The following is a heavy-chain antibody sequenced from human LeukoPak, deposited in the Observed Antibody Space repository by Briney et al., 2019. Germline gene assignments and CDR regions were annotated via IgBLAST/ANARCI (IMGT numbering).Heavy chain of an antibody. D-gene: IGHD2-8*02. V-gene: IGHV4-59*08. CDR1: GGSISSYY. CDR3: AGHHPRNTVDF. Sequence: SETLSLTCTVSGGSISSYYWSWIRQPPGKGLEWIAYISDIGSINYHPSLKSRVTISLDTSKNQFSLKLSSVTAADTAVYYCAGHHPRNTVDFWGQGTLVTVSS. CDR2: ISDIGSI. J-gene: IGHJ4*02.